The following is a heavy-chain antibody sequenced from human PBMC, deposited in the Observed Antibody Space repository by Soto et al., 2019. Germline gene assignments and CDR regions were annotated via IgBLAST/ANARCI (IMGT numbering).Heavy chain of an antibody. CDR1: GFRFVDYA. Sequence: EVQLVESGGGWVQPGRSLRLSCSASGFRFVDYAMHWVRQAPGQGLEWVSGIRWNGEKIGYADSEKGRFISYRDNTKKAQYQQLNILRIEDTALDYCAKYQSSGWSYYGFDVWGQGTTVTVS. CDR2: IRWNGEKI. V-gene: IGHV3-9*01. D-gene: IGHD6-19*01. CDR3: AKYQSSGWSYYGFDV. J-gene: IGHJ6*02.